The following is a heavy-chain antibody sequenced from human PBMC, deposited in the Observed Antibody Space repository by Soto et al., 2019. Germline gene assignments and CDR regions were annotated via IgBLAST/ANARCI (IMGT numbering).Heavy chain of an antibody. V-gene: IGHV4-31*03. CDR2: IYYSGST. Sequence: SETLSLTCPFSDGSLSSGGYYLSWLRQHPGKGLEWIGYIYYSGSTYYNPSLKSRVTISVDTSKDQFSLKLSSVTAADTAVYYCARDSATVSYSGTGYYYGMDVWGQGNTVTVS. CDR1: DGSLSSGGYY. CDR3: ARDSATVSYSGTGYYYGMDV. J-gene: IGHJ6*02. D-gene: IGHD4-17*01.